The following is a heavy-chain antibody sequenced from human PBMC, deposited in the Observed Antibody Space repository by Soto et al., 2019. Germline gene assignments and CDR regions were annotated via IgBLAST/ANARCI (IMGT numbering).Heavy chain of an antibody. Sequence: ASVKVSCKASGYTFTSYGISWVRQAPGQGLEWMGWISAYNGNTNYAQKLQGRVTMTTDTSTSTAYMELRSLRSDDTAVYYCARIVLLYYYYCCMDVWGQGTTVTGSS. D-gene: IGHD3-10*01. J-gene: IGHJ6*02. CDR1: GYTFTSYG. CDR2: ISAYNGNT. CDR3: ARIVLLYYYYCCMDV. V-gene: IGHV1-18*01.